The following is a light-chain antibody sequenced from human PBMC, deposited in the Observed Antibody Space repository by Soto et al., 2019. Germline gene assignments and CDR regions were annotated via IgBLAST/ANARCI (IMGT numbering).Light chain of an antibody. CDR3: QQYHNFWA. CDR2: RAS. Sequence: EIVMTQSPATLSVSPGERATLSCTARHCIYSNVAWFQQIPGQAPRLLIYRASTRATGTPAKFTGSGSGTEFAPTITSLQPEYFALSYSQQYHNFWAFGQETEVEIK. V-gene: IGKV3-15*01. J-gene: IGKJ1*01. CDR1: HCIYSN.